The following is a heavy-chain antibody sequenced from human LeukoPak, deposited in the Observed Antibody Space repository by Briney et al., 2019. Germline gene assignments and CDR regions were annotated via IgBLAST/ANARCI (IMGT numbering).Heavy chain of an antibody. V-gene: IGHV3-23*01. D-gene: IGHD3-3*01. CDR1: GFTFSSYG. CDR2: ISGSGGST. CDR3: ARGSRFGVVERDAFDI. J-gene: IGHJ3*02. Sequence: GGSLRLSCAASGFTFSSYGMRWVRQAPGKGLEWVSAISGSGGSTYYTDSVKGRFTISRDNAKNSLYLQMNSLRAEDTAVYYCARGSRFGVVERDAFDIWGQGTMVTVSS.